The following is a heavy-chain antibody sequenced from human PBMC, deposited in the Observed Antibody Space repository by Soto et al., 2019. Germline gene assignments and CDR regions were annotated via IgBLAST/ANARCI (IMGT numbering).Heavy chain of an antibody. CDR3: ASRRLYGSGSYSPSDFDY. J-gene: IGHJ4*02. CDR1: GGSISSGGYY. CDR2: IYYSGST. D-gene: IGHD3-10*01. Sequence: PSETLSLTCTVSGGSISSGGYYWSWIRQHPGKGLEWIGYIYYSGSTYYKPSLKSRDTISVDTSKNQYSMKMSTVTATDTDMYNCASRRLYGSGSYSPSDFDYWGQGTLVTVSS. V-gene: IGHV4-31*03.